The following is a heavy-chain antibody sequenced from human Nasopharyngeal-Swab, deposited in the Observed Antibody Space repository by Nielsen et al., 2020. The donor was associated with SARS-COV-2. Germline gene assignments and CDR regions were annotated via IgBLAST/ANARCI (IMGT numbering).Heavy chain of an antibody. CDR1: GFTFSDYY. Sequence: ESLKISCAASGFTFSDYYMSWIRQPPGKGLEWIGEINHSGSTNYNPSLKSRVTISVDTSKNQFSLKLSSVTAADTAVYYCARGVDSSGWYSYYYYYGMDVWGQGTTVTVSS. V-gene: IGHV4-34*01. J-gene: IGHJ6*02. CDR2: INHSGST. CDR3: ARGVDSSGWYSYYYYYGMDV. D-gene: IGHD6-19*01.